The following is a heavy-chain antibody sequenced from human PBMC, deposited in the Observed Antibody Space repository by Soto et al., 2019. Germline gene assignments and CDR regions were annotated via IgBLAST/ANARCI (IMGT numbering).Heavy chain of an antibody. CDR2: IDSDGSIT. D-gene: IGHD2-21*02. V-gene: IGHV3-74*01. Sequence: PGGSLRLSCAASGFTFNTWMHWVRQAPGEGLVWVSSIDSDGSITSYADSVKGRFIISRDNAKNTLYLQMNSLRAEDTAVYYCATLGLQQAFWGQGTLVTVSS. CDR3: ATLGLQQAF. CDR1: GFTFNTW. J-gene: IGHJ4*02.